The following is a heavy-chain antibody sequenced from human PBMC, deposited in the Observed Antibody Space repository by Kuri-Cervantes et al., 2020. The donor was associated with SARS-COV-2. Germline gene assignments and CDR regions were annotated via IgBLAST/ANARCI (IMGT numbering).Heavy chain of an antibody. J-gene: IGHJ4*02. V-gene: IGHV1-69*04. Sequence: SVKVSCKASGGTFSSYAISWVRQAPGRGLEWMGRIIPILGTANYAQKFQGRVTITADKSTSTAYMELSSLRSEDTAVYYCARNPIWDSGWYPPDYWGQGTLVTVSS. CDR3: ARNPIWDSGWYPPDY. D-gene: IGHD6-19*01. CDR1: GGTFSSYA. CDR2: IIPILGTA.